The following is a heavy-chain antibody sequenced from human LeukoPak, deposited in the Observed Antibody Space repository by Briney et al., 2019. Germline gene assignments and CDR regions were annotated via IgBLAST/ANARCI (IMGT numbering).Heavy chain of an antibody. CDR1: GYTFTSYG. CDR3: ARDLLRFLEWLPKYYYYYYGMDV. CDR2: ISAYNGNT. V-gene: IGHV1-18*01. Sequence: ASVKVSCKASGYTFTSYGISWVRQAPGQGLEWMGWISAYNGNTNYAQKLQGRVTMTTDTSTSTAYMELRSLRSDDTAAYYCARDLLRFLEWLPKYYYYYYGMDVWGRGTTVTVSS. D-gene: IGHD3-3*01. J-gene: IGHJ6*02.